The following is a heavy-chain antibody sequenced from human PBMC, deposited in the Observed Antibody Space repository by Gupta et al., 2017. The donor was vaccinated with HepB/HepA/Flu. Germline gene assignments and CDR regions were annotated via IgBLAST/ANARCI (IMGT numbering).Heavy chain of an antibody. CDR2: IYSAGTT. J-gene: IGHJ5*01. CDR1: GDSINDGSYX. V-gene: IGHV4-39*02. Sequence: QLQESGPGLVKPSGTLSLTCSVSGDSINDGSYXWGWGRQSPGKGLEYIGSIYSAGTTYYNPSLHSRVTISLDTSKNDFSLKLTSVTAADTAVYYCARAPPNIAPNWFDSWGPGTLVTVSS. D-gene: IGHD6-13*01. CDR3: ARAPPNIAPNWFDS.